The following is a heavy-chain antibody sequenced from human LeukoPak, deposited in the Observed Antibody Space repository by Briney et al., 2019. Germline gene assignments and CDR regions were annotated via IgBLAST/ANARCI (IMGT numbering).Heavy chain of an antibody. D-gene: IGHD2-2*01. J-gene: IGHJ4*02. CDR2: ISGGGETT. V-gene: IGHV3-23*01. CDR1: GFAFSSHA. CDR3: AKDRIGFYQPYDY. Sequence: PGGSLRLSCAASGFAFSSHAMSWVRQAPGNGLEWVSAISGGGETTWYADSVKGRFIMSRDNSRNMLHLQMNSLRAEDTAVYYCAKDRIGFYQPYDYWGQGTLVTVSS.